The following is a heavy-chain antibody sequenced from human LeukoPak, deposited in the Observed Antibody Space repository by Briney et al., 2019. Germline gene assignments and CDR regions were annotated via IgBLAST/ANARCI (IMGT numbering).Heavy chain of an antibody. D-gene: IGHD4-11*01. CDR1: GGSISSSSYY. CDR3: ARRGFVYSNYGREFDY. J-gene: IGHJ4*02. V-gene: IGHV4-39*07. Sequence: SETLSLTCTVSGGSISSSSYYWGWIRQPPGKGLEWIGSIYYSGSTYYNPSLKSRVTISVDTSKNQFSLKLSSVTAADTAVYYCARRGFVYSNYGREFDYWGQGTLVTVSS. CDR2: IYYSGST.